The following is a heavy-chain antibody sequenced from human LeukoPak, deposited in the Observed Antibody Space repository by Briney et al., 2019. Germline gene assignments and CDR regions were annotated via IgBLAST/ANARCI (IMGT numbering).Heavy chain of an antibody. D-gene: IGHD5-12*01. CDR2: IYNSGST. Sequence: SETLSLTCTVSGGSISGDYWSWIRQPPGKGLEWIGYIYNSGSTNYNPSLKSRVTISVDTSKNQFSLKLSSVTAADTAVYYCARLSGYDWESSYDYWGQGTLVTVSS. CDR3: ARLSGYDWESSYDY. V-gene: IGHV4-59*01. J-gene: IGHJ4*02. CDR1: GGSISGDY.